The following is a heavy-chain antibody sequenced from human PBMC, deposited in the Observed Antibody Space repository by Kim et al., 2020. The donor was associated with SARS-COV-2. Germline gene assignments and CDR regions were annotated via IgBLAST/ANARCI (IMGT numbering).Heavy chain of an antibody. CDR3: ARDGGDSSGYSTYWYFDL. CDR2: ISSSGSTI. V-gene: IGHV3-48*03. D-gene: IGHD3-22*01. CDR1: GFTFSSYE. J-gene: IGHJ2*01. Sequence: GGSLRLSCAASGFTFSSYEMNWVRQAPGKGLEWVSYISSSGSTIYYADSVKGRFTISRDNAKNSLYLQMNSLRAEDTAVYYCARDGGDSSGYSTYWYFDLCGRGTLVTVSS.